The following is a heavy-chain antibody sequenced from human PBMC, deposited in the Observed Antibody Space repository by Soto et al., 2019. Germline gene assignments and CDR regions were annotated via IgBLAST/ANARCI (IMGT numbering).Heavy chain of an antibody. CDR2: IYYSGST. CDR1: GGSISSGGYY. Sequence: PSETLSLTCTVSGGSISSGGYYWSWIRQHPGKGLEWIGYIYYSGSTYYNQSLKSRDTISVDTSKNQFSMKLSSVTAADTAVYYCARVTTGWFDPWGQGTLVTVSS. V-gene: IGHV4-31*03. CDR3: ARVTTGWFDP. J-gene: IGHJ5*02. D-gene: IGHD2-8*02.